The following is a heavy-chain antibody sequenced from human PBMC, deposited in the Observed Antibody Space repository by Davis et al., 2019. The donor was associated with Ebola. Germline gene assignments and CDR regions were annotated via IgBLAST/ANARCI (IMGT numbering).Heavy chain of an antibody. CDR1: GFTFSSYS. J-gene: IGHJ1*01. CDR3: AKDGDYDRAEYFQH. CDR2: ITWDGDT. Sequence: GESLKISCAASGFTFSSYSMNWVRQAPGKGLEWVSLITWDGDTYYADSVKGRFTISRDNSKNSLYLQMNSLRVEDTALYYCAKDGDYDRAEYFQHWGQGTLVTVSS. V-gene: IGHV3-43D*03. D-gene: IGHD4-17*01.